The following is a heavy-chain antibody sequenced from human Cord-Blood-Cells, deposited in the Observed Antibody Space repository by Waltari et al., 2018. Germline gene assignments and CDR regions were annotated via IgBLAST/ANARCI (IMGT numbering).Heavy chain of an antibody. Sequence: QVQLVQSGAEVKKPGASVKVSCKVSGYTLTELSMHWVRQAPGKGLEWMGGLDPEDGETIYAQKFQGRVTMTEDTSTDTAYMERSSLRSEDTAVYYCATVAQYSSSSEFQHWGQGTLVTVSS. J-gene: IGHJ1*01. CDR2: LDPEDGET. CDR1: GYTLTELS. V-gene: IGHV1-24*01. D-gene: IGHD6-6*01. CDR3: ATVAQYSSSSEFQH.